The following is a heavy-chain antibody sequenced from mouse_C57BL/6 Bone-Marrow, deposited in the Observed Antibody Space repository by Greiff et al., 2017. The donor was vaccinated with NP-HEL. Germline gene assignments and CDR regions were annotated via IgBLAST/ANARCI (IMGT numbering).Heavy chain of an antibody. V-gene: IGHV2-3*01. D-gene: IGHD1-1*01. CDR1: GFSLTSYG. CDR3: ANYGSSSAWFAY. Sequence: QVQLQQSGPGLVAPSQSLSITCTVSGFSLTSYGVSWVRQPPGKGLEWLGVIWGDGSTNYHSALIFRLSISKDNSKSQVFVKLNSLQTDDTATYYCANYGSSSAWFAYWGQGTLVTVSA. J-gene: IGHJ3*01. CDR2: IWGDGST.